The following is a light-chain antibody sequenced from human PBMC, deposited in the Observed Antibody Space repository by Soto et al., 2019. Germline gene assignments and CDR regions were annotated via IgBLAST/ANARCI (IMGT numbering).Light chain of an antibody. J-gene: IGLJ1*01. CDR3: NSYTVSGTYV. V-gene: IGLV2-18*02. CDR2: EVT. Sequence: QSVLTQPPSVSGSHGQSVAISCIEDSSDVGSYNRVSWYQQSPGTAPKLIIYEVTTRPSGVPDRFSGSKSGNTASLTISGLQAEDEADYYCNSYTVSGTYVFGTGTKVTVL. CDR1: SSDVGSYNR.